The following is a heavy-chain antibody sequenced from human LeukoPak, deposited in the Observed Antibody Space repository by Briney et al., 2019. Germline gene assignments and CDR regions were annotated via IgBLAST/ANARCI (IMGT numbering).Heavy chain of an antibody. J-gene: IGHJ1*01. V-gene: IGHV1-18*01. CDR3: ARASDISWPFEN. CDR2: TSAKNGNT. D-gene: IGHD6-13*01. Sequence: ASVKVSFTTAGYSFSNCSIVWVRQAPGQGMGWLGGTSAKNGNTKNSQRVQGRVTLTTSSYTNKDSLDLRILTSDATAAEFCARASDISWPFENWGQGTQVTVSS. CDR1: GYSFSNCS.